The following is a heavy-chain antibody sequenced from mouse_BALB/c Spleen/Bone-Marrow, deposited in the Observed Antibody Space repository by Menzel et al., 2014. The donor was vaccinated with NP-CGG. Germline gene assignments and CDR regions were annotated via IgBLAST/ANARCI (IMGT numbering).Heavy chain of an antibody. CDR1: GFSLTSYD. CDR3: VRAMITAYYFDY. V-gene: IGHV2-9-2*01. J-gene: IGHJ2*01. Sequence: VQGVESGPGLVAPSQSLSITCTVPGFSLTSYDISWIRQPPGKGLEWLGVIWTGGGTNYNSAFMSRLSISKDNSKSQVFLKMNSLQTDDTAIYYCVRAMITAYYFDYWGQGTTLTVSS. D-gene: IGHD2-4*01. CDR2: IWTGGGT.